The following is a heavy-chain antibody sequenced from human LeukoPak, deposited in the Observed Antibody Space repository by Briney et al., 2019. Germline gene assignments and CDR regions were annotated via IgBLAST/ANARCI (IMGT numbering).Heavy chain of an antibody. V-gene: IGHV1-18*01. D-gene: IGHD1-26*01. J-gene: IGHJ4*02. Sequence: GASVKVSYTSSGYTFTSFGVTWVRQAPGQGLEWMGWITTYHVNTKYAQKFHGRVTMTTDTSTSTVYMELRSLTSDDTAVHYCARVGGSSNFDYWGQGTPVTVSS. CDR2: ITTYHVNT. CDR3: ARVGGSSNFDY. CDR1: GYTFTSFG.